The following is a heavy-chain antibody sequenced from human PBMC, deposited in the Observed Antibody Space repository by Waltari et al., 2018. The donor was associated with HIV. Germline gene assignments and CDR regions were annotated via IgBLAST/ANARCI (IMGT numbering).Heavy chain of an antibody. CDR2: ISYDGSNK. J-gene: IGHJ4*02. CDR3: ARDPQYCSSTSCSYYFDY. D-gene: IGHD2-2*01. V-gene: IGHV3-30-3*01. CDR1: VFTFSNYA. Sequence: QVKLVESGGGVVQPGRSLRLSCAASVFTFSNYAMHWVRQAPGKGLEWVAVISYDGSNKYYADSVKGRFTISRDNSKNTLYLQMNSLRAEDTAVYYCARDPQYCSSTSCSYYFDYWGQGTLVTVSS.